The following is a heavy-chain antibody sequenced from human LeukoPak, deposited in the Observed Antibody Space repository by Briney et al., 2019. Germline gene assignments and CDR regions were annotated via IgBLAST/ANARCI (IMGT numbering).Heavy chain of an antibody. Sequence: GGSLTLSCAASGFTFSSYSMNWVRPAPGKGLEWVSSISSSSSYIYYADSVKGRFAISRDNAKNSLYLQMNSLRAEDTAVYYCARDQLYSGKFNWGQGTLVTVSS. J-gene: IGHJ4*02. CDR3: ARDQLYSGKFN. V-gene: IGHV3-21*01. D-gene: IGHD1-26*01. CDR1: GFTFSSYS. CDR2: ISSSSSYI.